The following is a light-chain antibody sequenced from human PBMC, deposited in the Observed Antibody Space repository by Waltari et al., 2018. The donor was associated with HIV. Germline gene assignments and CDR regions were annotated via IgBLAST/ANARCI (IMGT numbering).Light chain of an antibody. CDR1: SSNIGSNT. CDR2: SNN. V-gene: IGLV1-44*01. CDR3: AAWDDSLNGPGVV. J-gene: IGLJ2*01. Sequence: QSVLTQPPSASGTPGPRFTISCSGSSSNIGSNTIHWSQQRPGTAPKRLIYSNNQRPSGVPDRFSGSKSGTSASLAISGLQSEDEADYYCAAWDDSLNGPGVVFGGGTKLTVL.